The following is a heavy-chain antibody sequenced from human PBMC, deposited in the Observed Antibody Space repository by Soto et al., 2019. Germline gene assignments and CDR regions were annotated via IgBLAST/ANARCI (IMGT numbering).Heavy chain of an antibody. CDR1: GGPMSSYY. CDR3: ARLLLGYDDGNTYPYYFDY. Sequence: SETLSLTCIVSGGPMSSYYWSWVRQPPGKGLECIGYIQSSGTTKYNPSLESRVSISVDTSKNQFSLKLSSVTAADTAVHYCARLLLGYDDGNTYPYYFDYWGRVALVTVSS. CDR2: IQSSGTT. V-gene: IGHV4-59*01. J-gene: IGHJ4*02. D-gene: IGHD3-22*01.